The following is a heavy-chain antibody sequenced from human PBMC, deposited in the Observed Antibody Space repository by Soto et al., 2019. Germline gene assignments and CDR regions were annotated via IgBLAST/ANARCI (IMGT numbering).Heavy chain of an antibody. Sequence: ASVKVSCKTSGYTFTRNGISWVRQAPGQGLDCIGWISPKSGSIKYAEKFQGRVIMTTDTSTSTAYMELRSLRSDDTAVYDCVKDRDSNIWPSRDVGGPGTTVTVSS. D-gene: IGHD3-22*01. CDR1: GYTFTRNG. CDR2: ISPKSGSI. V-gene: IGHV1-18*01. CDR3: VKDRDSNIWPSRDV. J-gene: IGHJ6*02.